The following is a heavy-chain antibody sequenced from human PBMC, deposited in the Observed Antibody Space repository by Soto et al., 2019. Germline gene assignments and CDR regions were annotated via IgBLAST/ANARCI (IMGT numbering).Heavy chain of an antibody. J-gene: IGHJ6*03. CDR3: ARVSGYDSYYYYMDV. D-gene: IGHD5-12*01. V-gene: IGHV1-69*02. Sequence: ASVKDSCKASGGTFSSYTISWVRQAPGQGLEWMGRIIPILGIANYAQKFQGRVTITADKSTSTAYMELSSLRSEDTAVYYCARVSGYDSYYYYMDVWGKGTTVTVSS. CDR2: IIPILGIA. CDR1: GGTFSSYT.